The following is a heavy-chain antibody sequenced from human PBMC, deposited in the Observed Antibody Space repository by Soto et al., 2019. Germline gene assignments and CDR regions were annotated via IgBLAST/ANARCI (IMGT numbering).Heavy chain of an antibody. CDR2: IIPISRTP. V-gene: IGHV1-69*01. J-gene: IGHJ4*02. Sequence: QVQLVQSEAEVKTPGSSVKVSCKSSGLTFRSDSISWVRQAPGQGLEWMGGIIPISRTPTYAQKFQGRVTISADESTRTAYMEVTSLTFEDTAVYYCARGVASSDWGQGTLVTVSS. CDR1: GLTFRSDS. D-gene: IGHD5-12*01. CDR3: ARGVASSD.